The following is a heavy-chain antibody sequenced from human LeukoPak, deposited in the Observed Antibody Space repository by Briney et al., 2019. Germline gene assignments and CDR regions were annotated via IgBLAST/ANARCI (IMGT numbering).Heavy chain of an antibody. Sequence: SETLSLTCTVSGGSISSSSYYWGWIRQPPGKGLEWIGSIYYSGSTYYNPSLKSRVTISVDTSKNQFSLKLSSVTAADTAVYYCVRDHYYNSSGYTFGYWGQGTPVTVSS. CDR1: GGSISSSSYY. J-gene: IGHJ4*02. CDR3: VRDHYYNSSGYTFGY. CDR2: IYYSGST. D-gene: IGHD3-22*01. V-gene: IGHV4-39*07.